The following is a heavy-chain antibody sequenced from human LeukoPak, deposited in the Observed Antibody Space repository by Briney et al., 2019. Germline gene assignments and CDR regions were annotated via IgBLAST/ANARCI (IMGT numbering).Heavy chain of an antibody. J-gene: IGHJ6*02. D-gene: IGHD2-2*02. CDR2: KFSHDDST. Sequence: GASVKVSCKTSGYNFNSHHVHWVRQAPGQGLDWMGVKFSHDDSTSNAQKFQGRVTMTRDTSTSTVYMELSRLRSDDTAVYYCARTELLYDYYYGMDVWGQGTTVTVSS. CDR3: ARTELLYDYYYGMDV. CDR1: GYNFNSHH. V-gene: IGHV1-46*02.